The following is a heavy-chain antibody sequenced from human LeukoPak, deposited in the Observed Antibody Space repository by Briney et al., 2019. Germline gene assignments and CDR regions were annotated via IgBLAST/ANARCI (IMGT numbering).Heavy chain of an antibody. V-gene: IGHV3-21*06. CDR2: ISSSSSYI. J-gene: IGHJ4*02. CDR3: ARDSSWAFDY. CDR1: GFTFSSYS. D-gene: IGHD6-13*01. Sequence: GGSLRLSCAASGFTFSSYSMSWVRQAPGKGLEWVSSISSSSSYIYYADSVKGRFTISRDNAKNSVYLQMNSLRAEDTAVYYCARDSSWAFDYWGQGTLVTVSS.